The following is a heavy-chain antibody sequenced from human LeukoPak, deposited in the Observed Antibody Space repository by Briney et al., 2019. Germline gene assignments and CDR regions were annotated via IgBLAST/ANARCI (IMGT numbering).Heavy chain of an antibody. J-gene: IGHJ5*02. Sequence: PSETLSLTCAVSNGSFSGYYWTWIRQPPGKGLEWIGEINNSGTTYYNPSLKSRVTISLDKSRNHFSLELSSMTAADTALYFCARGGTTYYSGSGSDPWGKGTLVTVSS. V-gene: IGHV4-34*01. CDR1: NGSFSGYY. CDR2: INNSGTT. CDR3: ARGGTTYYSGSGSDP. D-gene: IGHD3-10*01.